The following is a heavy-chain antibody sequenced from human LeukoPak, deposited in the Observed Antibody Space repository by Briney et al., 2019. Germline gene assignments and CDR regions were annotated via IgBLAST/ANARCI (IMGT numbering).Heavy chain of an antibody. D-gene: IGHD6-6*01. CDR1: GGSISSYH. V-gene: IGHV4-59*01. CDR2: IYYSGST. Sequence: SETLSLTCTVSGGSISSYHWSWIRQPPGKGLEWIGYIYYSGSTYYNPSLKSRVTISVDTSKNQFSLKLSSVTAADTAVYYCARDRLYTPSSSLVYYYGIDVWGQGTTVTVSS. CDR3: ARDRLYTPSSSLVYYYGIDV. J-gene: IGHJ6*02.